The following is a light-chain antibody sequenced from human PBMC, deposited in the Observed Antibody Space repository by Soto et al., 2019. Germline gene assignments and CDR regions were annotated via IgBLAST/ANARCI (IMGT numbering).Light chain of an antibody. V-gene: IGKV3-20*01. CDR2: GAY. J-gene: IGKJ4*02. CDR1: QSVSSSY. CDR3: QQYDRSPQLR. Sequence: EIVLTQSPSTLSLSPGERATLSCRASQSVSSSYLARYQQRAGQAPRLRIFGAYSRAPGIPDMFSGGGSGTDLTLIIRRREREDVAVYYCQQYDRSPQLRFGGGIKVE.